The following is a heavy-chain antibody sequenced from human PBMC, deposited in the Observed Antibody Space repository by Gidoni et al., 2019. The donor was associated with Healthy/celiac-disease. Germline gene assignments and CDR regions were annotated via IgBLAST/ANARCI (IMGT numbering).Heavy chain of an antibody. CDR2: INHSGST. D-gene: IGHD1-7*01. J-gene: IGHJ4*02. CDR3: ARGQELELRTPYFDY. Sequence: QVQLQQWGAGLLKPSETLSLTCAAYGGSFSGYYWSWIRQPPGKGLEWIGEINHSGSTNYNPSLKSRVTISVDTSKNQFSLKLSSVTAADTAVYYCARGQELELRTPYFDYWGQGTLVTVSS. CDR1: GGSFSGYY. V-gene: IGHV4-34*01.